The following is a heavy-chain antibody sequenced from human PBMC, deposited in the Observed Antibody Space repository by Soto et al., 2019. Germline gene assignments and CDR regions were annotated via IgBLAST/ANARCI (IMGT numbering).Heavy chain of an antibody. CDR2: INHSGST. D-gene: IGHD5-18*01. CDR1: GGSFSGYY. J-gene: IGHJ4*02. Sequence: SETLSLTCAVYGGSFSGYYWSWIRQPPGKGLEWIGEINHSGSTNYNPSLKSRVTISVDTSKNQFSLKLSSVTAADTAVYYCARAGRGYSYGFIGYWGQGTLVTVSS. CDR3: ARAGRGYSYGFIGY. V-gene: IGHV4-34*01.